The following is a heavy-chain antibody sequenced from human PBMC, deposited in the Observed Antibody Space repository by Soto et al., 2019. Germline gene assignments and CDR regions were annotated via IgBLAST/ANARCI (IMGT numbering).Heavy chain of an antibody. D-gene: IGHD2-21*02. CDR3: ARAEAARLDY. J-gene: IGHJ4*02. CDR2: IYYSGST. Sequence: TLSLACTVSGGSISSGRYDWSWIRQHPGKGLEWIGYIYYSGSTYYNPSLKSRVTISVDTSKNQFSLKLRSVTAEDTAVYYCARAEAARLDYWGQGTLGTVSS. CDR1: GGSISSGRYD. V-gene: IGHV4-31*03.